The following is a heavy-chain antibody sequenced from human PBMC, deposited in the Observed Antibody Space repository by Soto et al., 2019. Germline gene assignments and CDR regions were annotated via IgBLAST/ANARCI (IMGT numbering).Heavy chain of an antibody. V-gene: IGHV4-34*01. CDR2: INHSGST. CDR3: VTAPPRDY. CDR1: GGSFSGYY. J-gene: IGHJ4*02. Sequence: PSETLSLTCAVYGGSFSGYYWSWIRQPPGKGLEWIGEINHSGSTNYNPSLKSRVTISVDTSKNQFSLKLSSVTAADTAVYYCVTAPPRDYWGQGTLVTVSS.